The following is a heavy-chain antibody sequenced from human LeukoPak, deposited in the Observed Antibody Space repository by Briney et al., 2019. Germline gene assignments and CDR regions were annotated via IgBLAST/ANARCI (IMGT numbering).Heavy chain of an antibody. CDR3: ARILVYGSGAEAFDY. CDR1: GFTFSSYW. V-gene: IGHV3-7*01. J-gene: IGHJ4*02. D-gene: IGHD3-10*01. Sequence: GGSLRLSCAASGFTFSSYWMSWVRQAPGKGLEWVANIKEDGSEKYYVDSVKGRFTISRDNAKNSLYLQMNSLRAEDTAVYYCARILVYGSGAEAFDYWGQGTLVTVFS. CDR2: IKEDGSEK.